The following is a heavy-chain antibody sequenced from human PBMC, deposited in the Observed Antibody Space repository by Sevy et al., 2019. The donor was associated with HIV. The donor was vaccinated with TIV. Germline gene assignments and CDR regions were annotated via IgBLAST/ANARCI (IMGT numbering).Heavy chain of an antibody. J-gene: IGHJ6*02. D-gene: IGHD3-9*01. V-gene: IGHV3-30*18. CDR3: AKDFTGYNGMDV. Sequence: GGCLRLSCVVSGIIFTSSGMHWVRQAPGKGLEWVAVISYHGRDKLYADSVKGRFTISRDNSKNIFYLQMNGLRIEDSAVYYCAKDFTGYNGMDVWGQGTMVTVSS. CDR1: GIIFTSSG. CDR2: ISYHGRDK.